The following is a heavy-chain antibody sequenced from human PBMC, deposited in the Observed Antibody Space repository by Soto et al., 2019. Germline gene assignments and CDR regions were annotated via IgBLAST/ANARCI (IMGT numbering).Heavy chain of an antibody. CDR2: INHSGST. D-gene: IGHD5-12*01. CDR1: GGSFSGYY. Sequence: SETLSLTCAVYGGSFSGYYWSWIRQPPGKGLEWIGEINHSGSTNYNPSLKSRVTISVDTSKNQFSLKLSSVTAADTAVYYCARVEVDIVATDTGPFDYWGQGTLVTVSS. V-gene: IGHV4-34*01. CDR3: ARVEVDIVATDTGPFDY. J-gene: IGHJ4*02.